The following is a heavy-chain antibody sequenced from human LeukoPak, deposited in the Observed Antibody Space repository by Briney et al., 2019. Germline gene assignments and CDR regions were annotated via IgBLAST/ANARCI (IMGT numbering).Heavy chain of an antibody. Sequence: ASVKVSCKASGYTFTSYGISWVRQAPGQGLEWMGWISAYNGNTNYAQKLQGRVTMTTDTSTSTAHMELRSLRSDDTAVYYCARDHYYDSSGYASPFDYWGQGTLVTVSS. J-gene: IGHJ4*02. CDR2: ISAYNGNT. CDR3: ARDHYYDSSGYASPFDY. D-gene: IGHD3-22*01. CDR1: GYTFTSYG. V-gene: IGHV1-18*01.